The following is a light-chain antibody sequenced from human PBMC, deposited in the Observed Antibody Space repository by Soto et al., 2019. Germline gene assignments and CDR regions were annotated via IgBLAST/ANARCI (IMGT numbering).Light chain of an antibody. CDR1: HNIDIY. CDR3: QQSYSSVRT. J-gene: IGKJ1*01. V-gene: IGKV1-39*01. Sequence: IQMTQSPSSLSASVGDRVTITCRASHNIDIYLNWYQQKPGKAPNLLIHTASTVHSGVPSRFSGSGSGTDFTLTIASLQPEDFGTYYCQQSYSSVRTFGQGTKVE. CDR2: TAS.